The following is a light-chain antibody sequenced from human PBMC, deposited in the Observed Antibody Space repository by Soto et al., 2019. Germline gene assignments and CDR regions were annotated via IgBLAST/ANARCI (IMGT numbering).Light chain of an antibody. CDR3: SSYTSSSTLYV. V-gene: IGLV2-18*02. CDR1: SSDVGSYNR. Sequence: SALTQAPSVSGSPGQSVTISCTGTSSDVGSYNRVSWYQQPPGTAPKLMIYEVSNRPSGVPDRFSGSKSGNTASLTISGLQAEDEADYYCSSYTSSSTLYVFGTGTKVTVL. CDR2: EVS. J-gene: IGLJ1*01.